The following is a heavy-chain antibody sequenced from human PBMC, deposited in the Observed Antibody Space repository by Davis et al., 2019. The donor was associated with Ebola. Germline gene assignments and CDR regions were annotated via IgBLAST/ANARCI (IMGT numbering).Heavy chain of an antibody. CDR1: RFLFSNSV. D-gene: IGHD1-26*01. Sequence: GGSLRLSCTASRFLFSNSVMHWIRQTPGKGLEWVAAISYNGDKTYYVDSVRGRFTISRDNSANTVYLQMHSLRPEDTAGYYCTRSLWKWDLGWPRNYFDYWGLGTQVIVSS. V-gene: IGHV3-30-3*01. CDR3: TRSLWKWDLGWPRNYFDY. J-gene: IGHJ4*02. CDR2: ISYNGDKT.